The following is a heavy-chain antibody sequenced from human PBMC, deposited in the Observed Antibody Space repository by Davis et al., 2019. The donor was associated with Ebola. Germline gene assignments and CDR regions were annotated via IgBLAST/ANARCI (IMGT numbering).Heavy chain of an antibody. CDR3: ARDITYYYDSIGYFDY. D-gene: IGHD3-22*01. Sequence: GESLKISCAASGFTFSSYSMNWVRQAPGKGLEWVSSISSSSSYIYYADSVKGRFTISRDNAKNSLFLEMNSLSAEDTAVYYCARDITYYYDSIGYFDYWGQGTLVTVSS. V-gene: IGHV3-21*01. CDR1: GFTFSSYS. CDR2: ISSSSSYI. J-gene: IGHJ4*02.